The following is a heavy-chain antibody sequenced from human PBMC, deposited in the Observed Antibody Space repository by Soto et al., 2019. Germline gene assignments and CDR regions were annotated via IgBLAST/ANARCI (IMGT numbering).Heavy chain of an antibody. V-gene: IGHV1-18*01. J-gene: IGHJ6*02. Sequence: QVQLVQSGAEVKKPGASVKISCKASGYTFSSYGISWVRQAPGQGLEWMGWINSYNGNTNYAQKLQGRVTMTADTSTSTAYMELRSLRSEDTAVYYCGRSLYYYGSRQNYGMDVWGQGTTVTVSS. D-gene: IGHD3-10*01. CDR2: INSYNGNT. CDR1: GYTFSSYG. CDR3: GRSLYYYGSRQNYGMDV.